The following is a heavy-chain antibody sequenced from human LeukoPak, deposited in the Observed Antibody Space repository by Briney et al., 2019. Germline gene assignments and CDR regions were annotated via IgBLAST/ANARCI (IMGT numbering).Heavy chain of an antibody. CDR3: ARSRNYYDSSGSPDAFDI. V-gene: IGHV1-45*02. J-gene: IGHJ3*02. Sequence: ASVMVSCEASGYTFTYRYLHWVRQAPGQALEWMGWITPFNGNTNYAQKFQDRVTITRDRSMSTAYMELSSLRSEDTAMYYCARSRNYYDSSGSPDAFDIWGQGTMVTVSS. CDR2: ITPFNGNT. CDR1: GYTFTYRY. D-gene: IGHD3-22*01.